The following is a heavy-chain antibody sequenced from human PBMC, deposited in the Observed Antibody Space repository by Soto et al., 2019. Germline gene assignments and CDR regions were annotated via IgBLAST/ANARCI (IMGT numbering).Heavy chain of an antibody. CDR1: AFTFSSYE. CDR2: ISTSGSAI. J-gene: IGHJ4*02. Sequence: LRLSCTASAFTFSSYEMNWVRQAPWKGLEWVSYISTSGSAIFYADSVKGRFTISRDNAKSSLYLQMNSLRAEDTAVYYCARDRSGSYLRFDYWGQGTLVNGSS. D-gene: IGHD1-26*01. V-gene: IGHV3-48*03. CDR3: ARDRSGSYLRFDY.